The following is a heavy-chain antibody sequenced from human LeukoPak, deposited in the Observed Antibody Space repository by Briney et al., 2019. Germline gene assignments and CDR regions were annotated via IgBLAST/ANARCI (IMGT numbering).Heavy chain of an antibody. D-gene: IGHD6-19*01. V-gene: IGHV3-74*01. CDR2: INTDGTVT. J-gene: IGHJ4*02. CDR3: ATKQWLAPPPDS. CDR1: GFTFSKYW. Sequence: GGTLRLSCAASGFTFSKYWMLWVRQAPGKGLESVSRINTDGTVTPYAASLKGRFTVSRDNADNTMFLQINSVRDEDTAVYYCATKQWLAPPPDSWGQGTPVTVSS.